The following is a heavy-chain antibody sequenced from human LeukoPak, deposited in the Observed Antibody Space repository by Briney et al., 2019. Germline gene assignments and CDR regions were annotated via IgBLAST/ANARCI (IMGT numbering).Heavy chain of an antibody. CDR2: INHSGST. J-gene: IGHJ4*02. D-gene: IGHD1-7*01. V-gene: IGHV4-34*01. CDR3: AREPATAGTIDY. CDR1: GGSFSGHY. Sequence: SEILSLTCAVYGGSFSGHYWTWIRQSPGKGLEWIGEINHSGSTNYNASLKSRVTISVDTSKNRFSLRLSSVTAADTAVYYCAREPATAGTIDYWGQGTLVTVSS.